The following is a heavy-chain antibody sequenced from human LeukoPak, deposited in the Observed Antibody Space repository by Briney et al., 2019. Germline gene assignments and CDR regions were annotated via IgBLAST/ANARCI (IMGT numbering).Heavy chain of an antibody. J-gene: IGHJ3*02. Sequence: GGSLRLSCAASGFTFSSYEMNWVRQAPGKGLEWVSYISWSGTTIYYADSVKGRFTLSRDNAKNSLYLQMNSLRVEDTAVYYCARGRSGELVDAFDIWGQGTMATVSS. CDR1: GFTFSSYE. CDR3: ARGRSGELVDAFDI. CDR2: ISWSGTTI. V-gene: IGHV3-48*03. D-gene: IGHD1-26*01.